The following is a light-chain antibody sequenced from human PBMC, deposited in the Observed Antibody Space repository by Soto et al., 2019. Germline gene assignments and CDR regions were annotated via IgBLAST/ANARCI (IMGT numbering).Light chain of an antibody. V-gene: IGKV1-17*01. CDR2: AAS. Sequence: DIQMTQSPSSLSASLGDRVTITCRASQAIRNDLGCYQQKPAKAPKRLIYAASSLQSGVPSRFSGSGSGTDFTFTISSLQPEDIATYYCQQYDNLPWTFGQGTKVDIK. CDR1: QAIRND. CDR3: QQYDNLPWT. J-gene: IGKJ1*01.